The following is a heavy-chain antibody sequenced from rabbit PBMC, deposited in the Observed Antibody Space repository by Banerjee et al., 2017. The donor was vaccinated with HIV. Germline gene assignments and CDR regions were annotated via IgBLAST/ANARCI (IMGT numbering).Heavy chain of an antibody. J-gene: IGHJ4*01. V-gene: IGHV1S47*01. CDR2: INVDGST. Sequence: QEQLVESGGGLVQPGGSLKLSCKASGLDFVSSTMGWVRQAPGKGLEYIGYINVDGSTYYASWVNGRFTISSDNAQNTPYLQLNSLTAADTATYFCVRGGSPATTMYYFNLWGPGTLVTVS. D-gene: IGHD3-1*01. CDR3: VRGGSPATTMYYFNL. CDR1: GLDFVSST.